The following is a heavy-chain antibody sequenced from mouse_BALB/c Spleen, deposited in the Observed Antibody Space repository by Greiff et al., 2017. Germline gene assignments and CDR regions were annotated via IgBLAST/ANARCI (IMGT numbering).Heavy chain of an antibody. Sequence: VKLQESGAELVKPGASVTLSCQASGYTFTSYYMYWVKQRPGQGLEWIGEINPSNGGTNFHEKFKSKATLTVDKSSSTAYMQLSSLTSEDSAVYYCTRPGWFAYWGQGTLVTVSA. V-gene: IGHV1S81*02. CDR3: TRPGWFAY. J-gene: IGHJ3*01. CDR1: GYTFTSYY. CDR2: INPSNGGT.